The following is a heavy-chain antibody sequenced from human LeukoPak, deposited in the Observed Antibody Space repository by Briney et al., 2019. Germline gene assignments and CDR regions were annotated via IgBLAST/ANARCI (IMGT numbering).Heavy chain of an antibody. Sequence: GGSLRLSCVASGFSFTANWMSWVRQAPGKGPEWVASIKEDGSEKYYGDSVGGRFTISRDNAKNSLYLQMNSLRVEDTAVYYCAQEGNWGQETLVTVSS. CDR2: IKEDGSEK. J-gene: IGHJ4*02. CDR3: AQEGN. V-gene: IGHV3-7*01. CDR1: GFSFTANW.